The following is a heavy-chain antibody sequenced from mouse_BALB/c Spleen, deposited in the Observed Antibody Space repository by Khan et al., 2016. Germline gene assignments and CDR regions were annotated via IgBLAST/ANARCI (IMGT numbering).Heavy chain of an antibody. CDR2: IYPGNINT. CDR1: GYTFTTFY. CDR3: ARGYYEWYFGV. D-gene: IGHD2-4*01. Sequence: QVQLLQSGPELVKPGASVRISCKASGYTFTTFYIHWLKQRPGQGLEWIGWIYPGNINTKYNENFKDKATLTADKSASTAYLQLSSLTSDDSAVYFCARGYYEWYFGVWGAGTTVTVSS. J-gene: IGHJ1*01. V-gene: IGHV1S56*01.